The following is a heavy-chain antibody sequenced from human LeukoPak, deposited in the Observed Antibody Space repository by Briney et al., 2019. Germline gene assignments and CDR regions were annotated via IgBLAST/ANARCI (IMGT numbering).Heavy chain of an antibody. V-gene: IGHV3-30-3*01. CDR3: TRVAWDYDSSGYYYLPFDY. D-gene: IGHD3-22*01. CDR2: ISYDGSNK. CDR1: GFTFSSYA. Sequence: PGGSLRLSCAASGFTFSSYAMHWVRQAPGKGLEWVAVISYDGSNKYYADSVKGRFTISRDNSKNTLYLQMNSLRAEDTAVYYCTRVAWDYDSSGYYYLPFDYWGQGTLVTVSS. J-gene: IGHJ4*02.